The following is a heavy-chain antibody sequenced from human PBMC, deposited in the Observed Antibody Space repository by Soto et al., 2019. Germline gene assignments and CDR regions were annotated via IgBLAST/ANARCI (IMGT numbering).Heavy chain of an antibody. CDR1: GFTFSSYA. CDR2: ISGSGSTI. V-gene: IGHV3-23*01. D-gene: IGHD3-22*01. CDR3: AKVFYYYDSSGYYYFDY. Sequence: GGSLRLSCAASGFTFSSYAVSWVRQAPGKGPEWISSISGSGSTIHYADSVKGRFTISRDNSKNTLYLQMSSLRAEDTAVYYCAKVFYYYDSSGYYYFDYWGQGTLVTVSS. J-gene: IGHJ4*02.